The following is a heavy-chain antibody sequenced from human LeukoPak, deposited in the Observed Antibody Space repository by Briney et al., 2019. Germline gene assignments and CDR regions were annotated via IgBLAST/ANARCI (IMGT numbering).Heavy chain of an antibody. CDR2: FYISGST. Sequence: PSETLSLTCTVSGGSISSYYWSWIPQPAGKGLEWIGRFYISGSTNYNPSLKSRVTMSVDTSKNQFSLRLNSVTAADTAVYYCARDFLLQSEGLFDYWGQGTLVTVSS. D-gene: IGHD4-11*01. V-gene: IGHV4-4*07. CDR3: ARDFLLQSEGLFDY. J-gene: IGHJ4*02. CDR1: GGSISSYY.